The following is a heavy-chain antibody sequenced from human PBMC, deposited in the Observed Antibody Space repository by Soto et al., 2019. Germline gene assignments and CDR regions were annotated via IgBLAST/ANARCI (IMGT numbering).Heavy chain of an antibody. V-gene: IGHV1-58*01. CDR3: AEDLYERGDCCNFDS. J-gene: IGHJ4*02. CDR2: IIVGSGQT. D-gene: IGHD2-21*01. CDR1: GFTFTNSA. Sequence: AASVKVSCKTSGFTFTNSAVQWVRQARGQSLEWIGWIIVGSGQTKSPQKIQERLTITRDISTNTVYMELSSLNSEDTAVYYCAEDLYERGDCCNFDSGGKEPLVTFP.